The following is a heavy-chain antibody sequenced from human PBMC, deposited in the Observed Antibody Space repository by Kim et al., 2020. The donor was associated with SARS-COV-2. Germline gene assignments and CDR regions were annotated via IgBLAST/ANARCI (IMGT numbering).Heavy chain of an antibody. V-gene: IGHV1-69*13. CDR3: ARADSQIAAAGTVWGGFDP. CDR2: IIPIFGTA. J-gene: IGHJ5*02. D-gene: IGHD6-13*01. CDR1: GGTFSSYA. Sequence: SVKVSCKASGGTFSSYAISWVRQAPGQGLEWMGGIIPIFGTANYAQKFQGRVTITADESTSTAYMELSSLRSEDTAVYYCARADSQIAAAGTVWGGFDPWGQGTLVTVSS.